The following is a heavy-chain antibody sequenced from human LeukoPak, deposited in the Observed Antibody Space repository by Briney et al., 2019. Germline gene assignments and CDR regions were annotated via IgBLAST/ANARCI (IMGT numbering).Heavy chain of an antibody. V-gene: IGHV3-23*01. CDR1: GFTFSSYA. Sequence: PGGSLRLSCAASGFTFSSYAMSWVRQAPGKGLGWVSAISGSGGSTYYADSVKGRFTISRDNSKNTLYLQMNSLRAEDTAVYYCAKSPSAAAHPPFDPWGQGTLVTVST. D-gene: IGHD2-2*01. CDR2: ISGSGGST. J-gene: IGHJ5*02. CDR3: AKSPSAAAHPPFDP.